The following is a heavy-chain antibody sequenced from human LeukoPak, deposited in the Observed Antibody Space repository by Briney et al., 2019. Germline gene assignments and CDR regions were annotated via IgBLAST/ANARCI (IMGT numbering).Heavy chain of an antibody. V-gene: IGHV5-51*01. CDR1: GYRFTNSW. Sequence: GESLKISCKGSGYRFTNSWIGWVRQMPGKGLEWIGIVYPGDSDTRYSPSFQGQVTISADKSISTAYLQWSGLKASDTAMYYCARRIAVEAFDIWGQGTMVTVSA. D-gene: IGHD6-19*01. CDR2: VYPGDSDT. CDR3: ARRIAVEAFDI. J-gene: IGHJ3*02.